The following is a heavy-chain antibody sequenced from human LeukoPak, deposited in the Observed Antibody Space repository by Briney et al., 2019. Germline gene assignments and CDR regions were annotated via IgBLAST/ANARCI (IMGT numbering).Heavy chain of an antibody. V-gene: IGHV3-23*01. CDR3: ARDLAWGAFDY. D-gene: IGHD7-27*01. Sequence: PGGSLRPSCAASGFTFSSYAMSWVRQAPGKGLEWLSGVSPPGGGTYYADSVKGRFTISRDDSKNTLSLQMNSLRVEDTATYYCARDLAWGAFDYWGQGTLVTVSS. CDR1: GFTFSSYA. J-gene: IGHJ4*02. CDR2: VSPPGGGT.